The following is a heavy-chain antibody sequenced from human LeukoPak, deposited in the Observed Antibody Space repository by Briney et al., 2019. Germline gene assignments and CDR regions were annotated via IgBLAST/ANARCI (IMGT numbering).Heavy chain of an antibody. J-gene: IGHJ4*02. V-gene: IGHV1-69*13. Sequence: SVKVSCKASGGTFSSCAISWVRQAPGQGLEWMGGIIPIFGTANYAQKFQGRVTITADESTSTAYMELSSLRSEDTAVYYCARSPPIHYGSGSYPHYWGQGTLVTVSS. CDR3: ARSPPIHYGSGSYPHY. CDR2: IIPIFGTA. CDR1: GGTFSSCA. D-gene: IGHD3-10*01.